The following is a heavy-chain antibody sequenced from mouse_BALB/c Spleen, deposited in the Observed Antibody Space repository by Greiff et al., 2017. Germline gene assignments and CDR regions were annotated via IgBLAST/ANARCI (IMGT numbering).Heavy chain of an antibody. CDR2: INPSSGYT. J-gene: IGHJ4*01. D-gene: IGHD1-2*01. CDR1: GYTFTSYS. V-gene: IGHV1-4*01. CDR3: ARCTAATKAMDY. Sequence: VQLQQSGAELVRPGASVKMSCKASGYTFTSYSMHWVKQRPGQGLEWIGYINPSSGYTNYNQKFKDKATLTADKSSSTAYMQLSSLTSEDSAVYYYARCTAATKAMDYWGQGTSVTVSA.